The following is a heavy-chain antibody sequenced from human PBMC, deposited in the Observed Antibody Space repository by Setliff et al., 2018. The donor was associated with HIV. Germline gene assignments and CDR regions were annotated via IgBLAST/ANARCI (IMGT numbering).Heavy chain of an antibody. CDR1: GGSFSGYY. J-gene: IGHJ5*02. Sequence: SETLSLTCAVYGGSFSGYYWGWIRQPPGKGLEWIGSIDHSGSTYYNPSLKSRGTISVDTSKNKFSLKLSSVTAADTAVYYCARADSIDFRERFKWFDPWGQGSLVTVSS. CDR2: IDHSGST. CDR3: ARADSIDFRERFKWFDP. D-gene: IGHD3-3*02. V-gene: IGHV4-38-2*01.